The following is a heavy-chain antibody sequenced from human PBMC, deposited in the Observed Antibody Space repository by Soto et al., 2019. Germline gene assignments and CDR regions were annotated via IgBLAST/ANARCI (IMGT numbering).Heavy chain of an antibody. CDR1: GGTFSSYA. Sequence: QVQLVQSGAEVKKPGSSVKVSCKASGGTFSSYAISWVRQAPGQGLEWVGGIIPIFGTANYAQKFQGRVTITADESTSTAYMEQSSLRSEDTAVYYWAREKDLAYYDSSGYGYFDLWGHGTLVTVSS. D-gene: IGHD3-22*01. CDR2: IIPIFGTA. J-gene: IGHJ2*01. CDR3: AREKDLAYYDSSGYGYFDL. V-gene: IGHV1-69*01.